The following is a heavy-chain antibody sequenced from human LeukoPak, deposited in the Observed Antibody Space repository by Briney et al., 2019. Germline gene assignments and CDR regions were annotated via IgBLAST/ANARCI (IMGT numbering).Heavy chain of an antibody. J-gene: IGHJ5*02. Sequence: SGTLSLTCAVSGYSISSGYYWGWIRQPPGKGLEWIGSIYHSGSTYYNPSLKSRVTISVDTSKNQFSLKLSSVPAADTAVYYCERQPLYYYGSGSYSLDKWFDPWGQGTLVTVSP. V-gene: IGHV4-38-2*01. CDR2: IYHSGST. CDR3: ERQPLYYYGSGSYSLDKWFDP. D-gene: IGHD3-10*01. CDR1: GYSISSGYY.